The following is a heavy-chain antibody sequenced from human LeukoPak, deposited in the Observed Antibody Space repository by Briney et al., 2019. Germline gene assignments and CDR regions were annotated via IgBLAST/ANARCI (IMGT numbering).Heavy chain of an antibody. J-gene: IGHJ4*02. V-gene: IGHV5-51*01. Sequence: GESLKISCKGSGYSFTSYWIGWVRQMPGKGLEWMGIIYPGDSDTRYSPSFQGQVTISADKSISTAYLQWSGLKASDTAMYYCARSRAGRFYDSSGYPQYYFDYWGQGTLVTVSS. CDR2: IYPGDSDT. CDR1: GYSFTSYW. CDR3: ARSRAGRFYDSSGYPQYYFDY. D-gene: IGHD3-22*01.